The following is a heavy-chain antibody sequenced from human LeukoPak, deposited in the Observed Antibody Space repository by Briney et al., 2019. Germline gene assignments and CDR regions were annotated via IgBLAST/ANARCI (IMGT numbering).Heavy chain of an antibody. D-gene: IGHD6-19*01. Sequence: GGSLRLSCAASGFNFSSYGMHWVRQAPGKGLEWVTSIWFDGSNIHYADSVKGRVIISGDNPKSALYLQMNSLRAEDTAIYYCARDSLPMAVTGPFDHWGQGALVTVSS. V-gene: IGHV3-33*01. CDR2: IWFDGSNI. CDR3: ARDSLPMAVTGPFDH. CDR1: GFNFSSYG. J-gene: IGHJ4*02.